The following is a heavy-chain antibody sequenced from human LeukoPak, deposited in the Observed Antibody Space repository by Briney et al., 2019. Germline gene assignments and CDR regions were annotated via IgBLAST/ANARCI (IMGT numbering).Heavy chain of an antibody. CDR3: ARSAYPGNSVIED. D-gene: IGHD4-23*01. J-gene: IGHJ4*02. CDR1: GITFSSYW. V-gene: IGHV3-74*01. CDR2: INSDGRSA. Sequence: GGSLRLSCAGSGITFSSYWMHWVRQAPGKGLVWVSRINSDGRSANYADSVKGRFTISRDNAKNTLYLQMNSLRAEDTAVYYCARSAYPGNSVIEDWGRGTLVTVSS.